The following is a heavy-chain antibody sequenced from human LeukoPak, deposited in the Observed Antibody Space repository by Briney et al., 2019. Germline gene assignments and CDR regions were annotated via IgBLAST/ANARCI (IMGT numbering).Heavy chain of an antibody. D-gene: IGHD6-6*01. V-gene: IGHV5-51*01. CDR2: VYPGDYTDT. Sequence: GESLTISCQVSGYILTRNWIGWVRQVPGKGLEWMGLVYPGDYTDTKYSPPFQGQVTFSVDKSISTAYLQWSSLKASDTAIYYCARPGYSTSPDFWGQGTLVTVSS. CDR1: GYILTRNW. J-gene: IGHJ4*02. CDR3: ARPGYSTSPDF.